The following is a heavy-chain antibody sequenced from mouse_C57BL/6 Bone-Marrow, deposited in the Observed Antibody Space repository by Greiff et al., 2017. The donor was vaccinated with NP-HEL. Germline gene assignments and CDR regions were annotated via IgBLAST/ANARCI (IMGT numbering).Heavy chain of an antibody. CDR2: IYPGSGNT. CDR1: GYTFTDYY. J-gene: IGHJ3*01. V-gene: IGHV1-84*01. D-gene: IGHD2-4*01. CDR3: AREYDYGFAY. Sequence: QVQLQQSGPELVKPGASVKISCKASGYTFTDYYINWVKQRPGQGLEWIGWIYPGSGNTKYNEKFKGKATLTADKSSSTAYMQLSSLTYEDSAVYYCAREYDYGFAYWGQGTLVTVSA.